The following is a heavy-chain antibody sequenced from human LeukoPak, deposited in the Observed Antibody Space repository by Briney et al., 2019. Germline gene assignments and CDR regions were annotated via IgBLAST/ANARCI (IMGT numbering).Heavy chain of an antibody. CDR2: ISYDGSNK. J-gene: IGHJ4*02. Sequence: SGGSLRLSCAASGFTFSSYAMHWVRQAPGKGLEWVAVISYDGSNKYYAGSVKGRFTISRDNAKNTLYLQMNSLRAEDTAVYYCARVRTYYDFWSGDHRGTYYFDYWGQGALVTVSS. V-gene: IGHV3-30-3*01. D-gene: IGHD3-3*01. CDR3: ARVRTYYDFWSGDHRGTYYFDY. CDR1: GFTFSSYA.